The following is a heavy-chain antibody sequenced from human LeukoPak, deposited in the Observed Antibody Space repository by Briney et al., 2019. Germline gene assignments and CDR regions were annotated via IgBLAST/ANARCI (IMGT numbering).Heavy chain of an antibody. CDR1: GFTFSSYA. CDR2: ISGSGGST. CDR3: AKDGYSGYVHFDY. J-gene: IGHJ4*02. V-gene: IGHV3-23*01. Sequence: GGSLRLSCAASGFTFSSYAMSWVRQAPGKGLEWVSAISGSGGSTYYADSVKGRFTISRDNSKNTLCLQMNSLRAEDTAVYYCAKDGYSGYVHFDYWGQGTLVTVSS. D-gene: IGHD5-12*01.